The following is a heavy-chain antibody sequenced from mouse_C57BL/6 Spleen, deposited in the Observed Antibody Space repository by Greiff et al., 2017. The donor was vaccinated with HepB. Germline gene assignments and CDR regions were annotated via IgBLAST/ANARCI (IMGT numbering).Heavy chain of an antibody. V-gene: IGHV1-69*01. J-gene: IGHJ3*01. D-gene: IGHD3-2*02. CDR3: ARDAAQASWFAY. CDR2: IDPSDSYT. Sequence: QVQLQQSGAELVMPGASVKLSCKASGYTFTSYWMHWVKQRPGQGLEWIGEIDPSDSYTNYNQKFKGKSTLTVDKSSSTAYMQLSSLTSEDSAVYYCARDAAQASWFAYWGQGTLVTVSA. CDR1: GYTFTSYW.